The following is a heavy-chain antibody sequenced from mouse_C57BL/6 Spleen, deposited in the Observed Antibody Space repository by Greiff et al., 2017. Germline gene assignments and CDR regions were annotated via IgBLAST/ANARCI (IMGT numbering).Heavy chain of an antibody. CDR1: GYTFTSYW. D-gene: IGHD1-1*01. J-gene: IGHJ2*01. CDR3: ARSHYYGSRYFDY. V-gene: IGHV1-53*01. CDR2: INPSNGGT. Sequence: VQLQPPGTELVKPGASVKLSCKASGYTFTSYWLHWVKQRPGQGLEWIGNINPSNGGTNYNEKFKSKATLTVDKSSSTAYMQLSSLTSEDSAVYYGARSHYYGSRYFDYWGKGTTLTVSS.